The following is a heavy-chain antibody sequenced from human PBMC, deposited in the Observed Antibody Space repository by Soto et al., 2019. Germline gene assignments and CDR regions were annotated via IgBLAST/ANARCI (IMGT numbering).Heavy chain of an antibody. J-gene: IGHJ4*02. Sequence: QLVQSGAEVKKPGASVRVSRKTSGPTFIAYYIHWVRQAPGQGLEWMGWIDPKSGGTTYEQKFLGRVTMTRDTSINTAYMDLNRLTSDDTAVYYCARVSVDVPEWGQGTLITVS. CDR2: IDPKSGGT. CDR1: GPTFIAYY. CDR3: ARVSVDVPE. D-gene: IGHD5-12*01. V-gene: IGHV1-2*02.